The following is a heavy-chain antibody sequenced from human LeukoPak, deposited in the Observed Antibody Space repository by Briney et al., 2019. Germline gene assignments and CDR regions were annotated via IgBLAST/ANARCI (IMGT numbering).Heavy chain of an antibody. CDR1: GGSISSGNYY. J-gene: IGHJ4*02. Sequence: PSETLSLTRTVSGGSISSGNYYWSWIRQPAGKRLEWIGRIHASGSTNYNPSLKSRVTISVDTSKNQFSLNLSSVTAADTAVYYCAGSYRLDYWGQGTLVTVSS. CDR3: AGSYRLDY. CDR2: IHASGST. V-gene: IGHV4-61*02. D-gene: IGHD1-26*01.